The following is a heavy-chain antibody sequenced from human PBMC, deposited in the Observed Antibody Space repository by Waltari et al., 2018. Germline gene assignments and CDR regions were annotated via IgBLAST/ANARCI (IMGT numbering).Heavy chain of an antibody. CDR1: GGSFSGYY. CDR3: ARVNGIAAALGLVRWVDP. CDR2: IKHSGST. V-gene: IGHV4-34*01. D-gene: IGHD6-13*01. J-gene: IGHJ5*02. Sequence: QVQLQQWGAGLLKPSETLSLTCAVYGGSFSGYYWSWIRQPPGKGLEWIGEIKHSGSTNYHPSLKSRVTISVDTAKNQFSLKLGSVTAADTAVYYCARVNGIAAALGLVRWVDPWGQGTLVTVSS.